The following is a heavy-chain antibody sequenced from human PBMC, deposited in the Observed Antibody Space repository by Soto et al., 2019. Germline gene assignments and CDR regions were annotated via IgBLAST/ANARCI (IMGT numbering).Heavy chain of an antibody. CDR1: GFTFSDYY. J-gene: IGHJ4*02. CDR2: SRDKGNSYST. CDR3: TRSIPGTTSSDY. D-gene: IGHD1-7*01. V-gene: IGHV3-72*01. Sequence: EVQLVESGGGLVQPGGSLRLSCAGSGFTFSDYYIDWVRQAPGKGLEWVGRSRDKGNSYSTDYAASVKGRFTVSRDASKNSLYLQMNSLKNEDTALYYCTRSIPGTTSSDYWGQGTLVTVSS.